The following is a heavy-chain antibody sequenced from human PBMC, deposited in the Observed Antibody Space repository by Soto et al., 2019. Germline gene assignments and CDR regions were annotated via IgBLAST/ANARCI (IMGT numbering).Heavy chain of an antibody. CDR1: GFTVSTNY. CDR2: IQNSGNT. J-gene: IGHJ3*02. Sequence: EVQLVESGGGLVQPGGSLRLSCTASGFTVSTNYMHWVRQAPGKWLEWVSVIQNSGNTYYADSVKGRFTISRHNSNNMVFLQMNSLRPEDTAVYYCTRGGALDIWGQGTVVTVSS. CDR3: TRGGALDI. V-gene: IGHV3-53*04.